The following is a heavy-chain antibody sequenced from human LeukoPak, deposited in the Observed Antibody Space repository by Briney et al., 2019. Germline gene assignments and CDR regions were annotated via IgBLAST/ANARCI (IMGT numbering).Heavy chain of an antibody. CDR2: LSYTGKT. D-gene: IGHD2/OR15-2a*01. CDR3: SEGYFEPFDH. V-gene: IGHV4-59*02. J-gene: IGHJ4*02. Sequence: SETLSLTCVVSGASVSISHWNWIRQLPGKGLEWIGCLSYTGKTDYNPSLASRVTISLGTSKNQVSLKLRSVTAADTAVYYCSEGYFEPFDHWGQGTLVTVSS. CDR1: GASVSISH.